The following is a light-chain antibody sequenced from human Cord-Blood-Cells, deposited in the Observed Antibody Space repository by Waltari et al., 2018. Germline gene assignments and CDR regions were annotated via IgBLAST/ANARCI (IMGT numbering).Light chain of an antibody. Sequence: EIVLTQSPATLSLSPGERATLSCRASQIVSSYLAWYQQKPGQAPRLLIYYASNRATGIPARFSGSGSGTEFTLTISSLEPEDCAVYYCQQRSNWPLTFGGGTKVEIK. CDR3: QQRSNWPLT. J-gene: IGKJ4*01. V-gene: IGKV3-11*01. CDR2: YAS. CDR1: QIVSSY.